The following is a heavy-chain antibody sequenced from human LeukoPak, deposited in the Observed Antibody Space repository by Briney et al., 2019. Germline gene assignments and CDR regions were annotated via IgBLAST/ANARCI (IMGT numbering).Heavy chain of an antibody. CDR2: ISGSGGST. V-gene: IGHV3-23*01. CDR1: GFTFSSYG. J-gene: IGHJ4*02. D-gene: IGHD3-10*01. CDR3: AKEGWSGSGNY. Sequence: GGSLRLSCAASGFTFSSYGMSWVRQAPGKGLEWVSAISGSGGSTYYADSVKGRFTISRDNSKHTLCLQMNSLRAEDTAVYYCAKEGWSGSGNYWGQGTLVTVSS.